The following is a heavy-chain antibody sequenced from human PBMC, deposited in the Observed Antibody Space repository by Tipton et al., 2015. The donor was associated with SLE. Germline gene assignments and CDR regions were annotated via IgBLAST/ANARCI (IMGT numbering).Heavy chain of an antibody. V-gene: IGHV3-13*01. D-gene: IGHD6-19*01. CDR3: ARERQQWLALDY. CDR2: IGTAGDT. Sequence: SLRLSCAASGFTFSSYDMHWVRQATGKGLEWVSAIGTAGDTYYPGSVKGRFTISRDNSKNTLYLQMNSLRAEDTAVYYCARERQQWLALDYWGQGTLVTVSS. CDR1: GFTFSSYD. J-gene: IGHJ4*02.